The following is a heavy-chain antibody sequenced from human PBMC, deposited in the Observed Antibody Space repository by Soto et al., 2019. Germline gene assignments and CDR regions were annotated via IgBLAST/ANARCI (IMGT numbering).Heavy chain of an antibody. CDR1: GFSLTTNGMG. CDR3: ARSRLAAPPFFDF. J-gene: IGHJ4*02. Sequence: QITLKESGPSVVKPTQTLTLTCTFSGFSLTTNGMGVSWIRQPPGKAPEWLALIYWHDEKRFSPSLKSRLTIDKDTSKNHVVLTLTNVDSVDTATYFCARSRLAAPPFFDFWGQGTLVTVSS. CDR2: IYWHDEK. D-gene: IGHD6-6*01. V-gene: IGHV2-5*01.